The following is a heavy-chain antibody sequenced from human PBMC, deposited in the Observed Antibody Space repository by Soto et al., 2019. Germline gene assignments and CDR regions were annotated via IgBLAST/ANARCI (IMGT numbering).Heavy chain of an antibody. J-gene: IGHJ4*02. V-gene: IGHV4-31*03. Sequence: QVQLQESGPGLVKPSQTLSLTCTVSGGSISSGGYYWSWIRQHPGKGLEWIGYIYYSGSTYYNPSLNSRVNLTVDASKNQFSLKLSSVTAADTAVYYCAGIYSGSPGGTLRYWGQGTLVTVSS. CDR1: GGSISSGGYY. CDR2: IYYSGST. CDR3: AGIYSGSPGGTLRY. D-gene: IGHD1-26*01.